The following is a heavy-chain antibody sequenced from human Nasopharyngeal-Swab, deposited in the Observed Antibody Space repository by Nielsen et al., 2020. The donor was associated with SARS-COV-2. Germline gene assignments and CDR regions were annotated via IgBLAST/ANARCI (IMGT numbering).Heavy chain of an antibody. Sequence: GESLKISCAASGFTFSNAWMSWVRQAPGKGLEWVGRIKSKTDGGTTDYAAPVKGRFTISRDDSKNTLYLQMNSLKTEDTAMYYCASGGGSVYCSSTTCWDAFDIWGQGTMVTVSS. V-gene: IGHV3-15*01. J-gene: IGHJ3*02. CDR1: GFTFSNAW. D-gene: IGHD2-2*01. CDR2: IKSKTDGGTT. CDR3: ASGGGSVYCSSTTCWDAFDI.